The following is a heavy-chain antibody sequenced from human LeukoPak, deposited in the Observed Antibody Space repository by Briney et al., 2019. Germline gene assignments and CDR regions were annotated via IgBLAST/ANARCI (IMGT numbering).Heavy chain of an antibody. CDR1: GYSFTSYW. V-gene: IGHV5-51*01. J-gene: IGHJ6*02. CDR3: ARQDYYYDSSGYFSQYGMDV. Sequence: GESLKISCKGSGYSFTSYWIGWVRQMPGKGLEWMGIIYPGDSDTRYSPSFQGQVTMSADKSISTAYLQWSSLKASDTAMYYCARQDYYYDSSGYFSQYGMDVWGQGTTVTVSS. D-gene: IGHD3-22*01. CDR2: IYPGDSDT.